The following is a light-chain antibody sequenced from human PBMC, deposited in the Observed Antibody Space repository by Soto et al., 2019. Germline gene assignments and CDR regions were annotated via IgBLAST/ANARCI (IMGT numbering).Light chain of an antibody. CDR3: QQRNNWPIT. Sequence: ETVMTQSPATLSVSPGERATLSCRASQSISSNLAWYQQKPGQAPRLLIYGASTRATGIPARFTGSGSGTEFTLTISSLEPEDFAVYYCQQRNNWPITFGQGTRLEIK. J-gene: IGKJ5*01. CDR2: GAS. CDR1: QSISSN. V-gene: IGKV3-15*01.